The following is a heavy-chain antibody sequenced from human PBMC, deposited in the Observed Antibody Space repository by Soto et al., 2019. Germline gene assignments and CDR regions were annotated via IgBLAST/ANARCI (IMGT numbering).Heavy chain of an antibody. CDR3: AKDVSPSYVDYYYGMDV. CDR1: GFTFRRYG. J-gene: IGHJ6*02. V-gene: IGHV3-30*18. CDR2: ISYDGSNK. Sequence: QVQLVESGGGVVQPGRSLRLSCAASGFTFRRYGMHWVRQAPGKGLEWVALISYDGSNKYYGDSVKGRFTISRDTSKSTLYVQMNCLRAEDTAVYYCAKDVSPSYVDYYYGMDVWGQGTTVTVSS. D-gene: IGHD5-18*01.